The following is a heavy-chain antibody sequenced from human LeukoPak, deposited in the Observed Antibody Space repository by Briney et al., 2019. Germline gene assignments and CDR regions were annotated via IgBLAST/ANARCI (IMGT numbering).Heavy chain of an antibody. CDR2: ISSSGSTI. CDR3: ARDKVITMVRGVIFDV. V-gene: IGHV3-11*01. Sequence: GGSLRLSCAASGFTFSDYYMSWIRQAPGKGLEWVSYISSSGSTIYYADSVKGRFTISRDNAKNSLYLQMNSLRAEDTAVYYCARDKVITMVRGVIFDVWGQGTMVTVSS. D-gene: IGHD3-10*01. J-gene: IGHJ6*02. CDR1: GFTFSDYY.